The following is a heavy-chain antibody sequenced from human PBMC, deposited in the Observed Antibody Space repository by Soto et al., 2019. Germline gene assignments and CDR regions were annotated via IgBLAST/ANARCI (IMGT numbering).Heavy chain of an antibody. Sequence: QVQLQESGPGLVKPSQTLSLTCTVSGGSISSGDYYWSWIRQPPGKGLEWIGYIYYSGSTYYNPSHKSRVTISVAPSKNQFSPKLSSVTAADTAVYYCARVGGFGATTIDYWGQGTLVTVSS. V-gene: IGHV4-30-4*01. CDR3: ARVGGFGATTIDY. CDR2: IYYSGST. D-gene: IGHD3-10*01. J-gene: IGHJ4*02. CDR1: GGSISSGDYY.